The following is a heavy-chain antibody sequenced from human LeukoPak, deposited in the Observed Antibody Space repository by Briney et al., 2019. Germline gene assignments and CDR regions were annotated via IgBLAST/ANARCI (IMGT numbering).Heavy chain of an antibody. CDR2: IGGSVGRT. V-gene: IGHV3-23*01. J-gene: IGHJ3*02. CDR3: ARKYYYDSSGSDAFDI. CDR1: GFTFSSYV. Sequence: GRCLRPSCAASGFTFSSYVMSWVRQAPGRGLEWVSGIGGSVGRTDYAESVKGRFTISRDNSKNTLYLQMNSLRAEDTAVYYCARKYYYDSSGSDAFDIWGQGTMVTVSS. D-gene: IGHD3-22*01.